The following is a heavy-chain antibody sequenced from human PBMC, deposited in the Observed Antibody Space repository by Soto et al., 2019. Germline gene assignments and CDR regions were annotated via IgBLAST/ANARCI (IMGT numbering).Heavy chain of an antibody. CDR1: GYTFTSYG. CDR2: ISAYNGNT. J-gene: IGHJ6*02. Sequence: QVQLVQSGAEVKKPGASVKVSCKASGYTFTSYGISWVRQAPGQGLEWMGWISAYNGNTNYAQKLQGRVTMTTDTTTSTAYMELRSLRSDDTAVYYCARIKCSGGSGSYYYGMAVWGQGTTVTVSS. V-gene: IGHV1-18*04. D-gene: IGHD2-15*01. CDR3: ARIKCSGGSGSYYYGMAV.